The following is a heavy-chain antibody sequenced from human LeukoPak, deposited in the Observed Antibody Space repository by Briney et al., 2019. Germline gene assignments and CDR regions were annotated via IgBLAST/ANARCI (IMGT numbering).Heavy chain of an antibody. CDR2: IIPILGIA. V-gene: IGHV1-69*04. J-gene: IGHJ4*02. Sequence: ASVKVSCKASGGTFSSYAISWVRQAPGQGLEWMGRIIPILGIANYAQKFQGRVTITADKSTSTAYMELSSLRSEDTAVYYCARDGNDYRDYLNYWGQGTLVTVPS. D-gene: IGHD4-17*01. CDR3: ARDGNDYRDYLNY. CDR1: GGTFSSYA.